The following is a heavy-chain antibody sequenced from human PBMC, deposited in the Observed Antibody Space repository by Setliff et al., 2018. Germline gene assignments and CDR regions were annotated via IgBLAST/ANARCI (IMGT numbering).Heavy chain of an antibody. D-gene: IGHD6-19*01. Sequence: VGSLRLSCAASGFTFSDYYMSWIRQAPGKGLEWVSYISSSGSTIYYADSVKGRFTISRDNAKNSLYLQMNSLKTEDTAVYYCASPALYSTGWFGYHGMDVWGQGTTVTVSS. CDR2: ISSSGSTI. V-gene: IGHV3-11*01. CDR1: GFTFSDYY. J-gene: IGHJ6*02. CDR3: ASPALYSTGWFGYHGMDV.